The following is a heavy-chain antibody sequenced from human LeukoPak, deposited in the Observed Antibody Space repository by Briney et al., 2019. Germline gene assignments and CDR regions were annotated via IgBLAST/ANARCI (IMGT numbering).Heavy chain of an antibody. V-gene: IGHV3-7*03. CDR1: GFTFSSYW. CDR2: IKQDGSEK. J-gene: IGHJ6*04. Sequence: GGSLRLSCAASGFTFSSYWMSWVRQAPGKGQEWVAHIKQDGSEKYYVDSVKGRFTISRDNAKSSLYLQMNSLRAEDTAVYYCARGSPSYYYYYGMDVWGKGTTVTVSS. CDR3: ARGSPSYYYYYGMDV.